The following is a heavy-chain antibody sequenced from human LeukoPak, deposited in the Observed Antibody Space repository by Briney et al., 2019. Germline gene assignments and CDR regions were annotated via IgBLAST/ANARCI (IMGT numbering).Heavy chain of an antibody. J-gene: IGHJ3*02. D-gene: IGHD5-12*01. V-gene: IGHV1-2*02. Sequence: GASVKVSCKASGYTFTGYYMHWVRQAPGQGLEWMGWINPNSGGTNYAQKFQGRVTMTRDKSISTAYMELSRLRSDDAAIYYCARGSAYDYRAFDIWGQGTTVTVSS. CDR1: GYTFTGYY. CDR2: INPNSGGT. CDR3: ARGSAYDYRAFDI.